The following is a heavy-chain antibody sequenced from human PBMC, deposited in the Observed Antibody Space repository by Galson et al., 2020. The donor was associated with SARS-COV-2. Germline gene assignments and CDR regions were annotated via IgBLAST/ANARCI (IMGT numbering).Heavy chain of an antibody. CDR1: GGSISSYY. J-gene: IGHJ6*02. CDR3: AGDHVLRYFDWTPHYYGMDV. Sequence: SETLSLTCTVSGGSISSYYWSWIRQPPGKGLEWIGYIYYSGSTNYNPSLKSRVTISVDTSKNQFSLKLSSVTAADTAVYYCAGDHVLRYFDWTPHYYGMDVWGQGTTVTVSS. V-gene: IGHV4-59*13. CDR2: IYYSGST. D-gene: IGHD3-9*01.